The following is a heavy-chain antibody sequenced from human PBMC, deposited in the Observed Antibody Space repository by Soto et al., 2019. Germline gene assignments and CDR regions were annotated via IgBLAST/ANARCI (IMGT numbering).Heavy chain of an antibody. D-gene: IGHD6-13*01. CDR3: ARDRGRGSSSWSYYYYYYGMDV. V-gene: IGHV3-53*01. J-gene: IGHJ6*02. Sequence: VGSLRLSCAASGFTVSSNYMSWVRQAPGKGLEWVSVIYSGGSTYYADSVKGRFTISRDNSKNTLYLQMNSLRAEDTAVYYCARDRGRGSSSWSYYYYYYGMDVWGQGTTVTVSS. CDR1: GFTVSSNY. CDR2: IYSGGST.